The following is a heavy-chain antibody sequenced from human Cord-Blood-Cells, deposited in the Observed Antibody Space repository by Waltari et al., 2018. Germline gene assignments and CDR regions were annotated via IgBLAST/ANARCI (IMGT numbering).Heavy chain of an antibody. J-gene: IGHJ3*02. Sequence: EVQLVESGGGLVQPGGSLRRSCAASGFTFSSYEVNWVCQAPGKGLEWVSYISSSGSTIYYADSVKGRFTISRDNAKNSLYLQMNSLRAEDTAVYYCARAGLGSDAFDIWGQGTMVTVSS. CDR1: GFTFSSYE. CDR2: ISSSGSTI. D-gene: IGHD3-9*01. CDR3: ARAGLGSDAFDI. V-gene: IGHV3-48*03.